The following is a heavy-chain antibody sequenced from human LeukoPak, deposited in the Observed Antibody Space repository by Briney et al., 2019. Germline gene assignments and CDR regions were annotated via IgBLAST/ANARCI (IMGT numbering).Heavy chain of an antibody. CDR3: ARVIPPNYYDSSGYYDY. J-gene: IGHJ4*02. V-gene: IGHV4-34*01. D-gene: IGHD3-22*01. Sequence: SETLSLTCAVYGGSSSGYYWSWIRQPPGKGLEWIGEINHSGSTNYNPSLKSRVTISVDTSKNQFSLKLSSVTAADTAVYYCARVIPPNYYDSSGYYDYWGQGTLVTVSS. CDR2: INHSGST. CDR1: GGSSSGYY.